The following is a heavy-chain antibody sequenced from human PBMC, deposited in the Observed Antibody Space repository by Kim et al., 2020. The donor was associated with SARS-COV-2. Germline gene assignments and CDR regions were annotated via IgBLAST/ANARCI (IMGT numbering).Heavy chain of an antibody. CDR3: ARLGIAVAGTEPYYYYGMDV. V-gene: IGHV4-39*01. CDR2: IYYSGST. D-gene: IGHD6-19*01. J-gene: IGHJ6*02. Sequence: SETLSLTCTVSGGSISSSSYYWGWIRQPPGKGLEWIGSIYYSGSTYYNPSLKSRVTISVDTSKNQFSLKLSSVTAADTAVYYCARLGIAVAGTEPYYYYGMDVWGQGTTVTVSS. CDR1: GGSISSSSYY.